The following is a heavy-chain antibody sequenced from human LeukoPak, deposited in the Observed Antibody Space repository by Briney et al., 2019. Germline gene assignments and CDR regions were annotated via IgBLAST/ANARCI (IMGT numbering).Heavy chain of an antibody. V-gene: IGHV4-34*01. J-gene: IGHJ4*02. CDR1: GGSFSGYY. CDR3: ARDAYDY. CDR2: INHSGST. Sequence: SETLSLTCAVYGGSFSGYYWSWIRQPPGKGLEWIGEINHSGSTNYNPSLKSRVTISVDTSKNQFSLKLSSVTAADTAVYYCARDAYDYWGQGTLVTVSS.